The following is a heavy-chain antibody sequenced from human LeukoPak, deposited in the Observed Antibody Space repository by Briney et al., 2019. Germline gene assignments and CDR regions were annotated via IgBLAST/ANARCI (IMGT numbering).Heavy chain of an antibody. V-gene: IGHV3-9*01. D-gene: IGHD3-9*01. J-gene: IGHJ4*02. Sequence: GGSLRLSCAASGFTFDDYAMHWVRQAPGKGLEWVSGISWNSGSIGYADSVKGRFTISRDNAKNSLYLQMNSLRAEDTALYYCAKDPYDILTGYPDHWGQGTLVTVSS. CDR1: GFTFDDYA. CDR2: ISWNSGSI. CDR3: AKDPYDILTGYPDH.